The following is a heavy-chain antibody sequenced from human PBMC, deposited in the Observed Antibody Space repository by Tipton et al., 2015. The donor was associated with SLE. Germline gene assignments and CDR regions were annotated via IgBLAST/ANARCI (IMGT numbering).Heavy chain of an antibody. CDR3: ARAGSSSWSGGRVWYFDY. CDR2: IYTSGST. V-gene: IGHV4-61*02. D-gene: IGHD6-13*01. Sequence: TLSLTCTVSGGSISSGSYYWSWIRQPAGKGLEWIGRIYTSGSTNYNPSLKSRVTMSVDTSKNQFSLKLTSVTAADTAVYYCARAGSSSWSGGRVWYFDYWGQGTLVTVSS. CDR1: GGSISSGSYY. J-gene: IGHJ4*02.